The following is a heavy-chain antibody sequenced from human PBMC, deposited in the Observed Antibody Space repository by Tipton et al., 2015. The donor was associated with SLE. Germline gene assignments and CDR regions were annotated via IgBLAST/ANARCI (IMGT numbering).Heavy chain of an antibody. CDR2: IWYDGSNK. CDR1: ISSISSYY. CDR3: AREGVAEEDGLDV. D-gene: IGHD3-10*01. Sequence: LSLTCTVSISSISSYYWSWIPQTPGKGLEWVAVIWYDGSNKYYADSVKGRFTISRDNAKNTLYLQMSSLRAEDTDLYYCAREGVAEEDGLDVRGQGTMVPLYS. J-gene: IGHJ3*01. V-gene: IGHV3-33*08.